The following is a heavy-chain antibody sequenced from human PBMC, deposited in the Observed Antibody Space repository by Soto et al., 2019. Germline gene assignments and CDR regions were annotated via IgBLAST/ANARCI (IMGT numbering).Heavy chain of an antibody. CDR1: GGSISSYY. D-gene: IGHD6-13*01. Sequence: TSETLPLTCTVSGGSISSYYWIWIRQPPGKGLEWIGYIYYSGSTNYNPSLKSRVTISVDTSKNQFSLKLSSVTAADSAVYYCAREGVSSSWYNYYGMDVWGQGTTVTVSS. V-gene: IGHV4-59*01. CDR3: AREGVSSSWYNYYGMDV. J-gene: IGHJ6*02. CDR2: IYYSGST.